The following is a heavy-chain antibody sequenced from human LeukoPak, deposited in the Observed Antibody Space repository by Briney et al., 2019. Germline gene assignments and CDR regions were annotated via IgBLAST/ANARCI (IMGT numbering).Heavy chain of an antibody. CDR2: IIPILGIA. Sequence: ASVKVSCKASGGTFSSYTISWVRQAPGQGLEWMGRIIPILGIANYAQKFQGRVTITADKSTSTAYMELSSLRSEDTAVYYCARYCSSTSCYTLNTGAYYYYGMTSGAKGPRSPSP. V-gene: IGHV1-69*02. D-gene: IGHD2-2*02. CDR3: ARYCSSTSCYTLNTGAYYYYGMTS. CDR1: GGTFSSYT. J-gene: IGHJ6*02.